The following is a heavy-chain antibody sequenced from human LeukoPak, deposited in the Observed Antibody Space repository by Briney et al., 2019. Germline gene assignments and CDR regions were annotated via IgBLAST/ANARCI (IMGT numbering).Heavy chain of an antibody. D-gene: IGHD3-10*01. J-gene: IGHJ4*02. CDR1: GYTFTSYY. Sequence: GASVKVSCKASGYTFTSYYTHWVRQAPGQGLEWMGIINPSGGSTSYAQKFQGRVTMTRDTSTSTVYMELSSLRSEDTAVYYCARDGGTKLLWFGELLPDYFDYWGQGTLVTVSS. V-gene: IGHV1-46*01. CDR3: ARDGGTKLLWFGELLPDYFDY. CDR2: INPSGGST.